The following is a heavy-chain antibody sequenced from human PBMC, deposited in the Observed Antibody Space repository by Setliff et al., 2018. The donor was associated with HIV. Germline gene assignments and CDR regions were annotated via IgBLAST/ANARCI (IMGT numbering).Heavy chain of an antibody. CDR1: GGSISSGNW. CDR3: ARGDNFWSGGSCPDY. Sequence: PSETLSLTCAVSGGSISSGNWLNWVRQPPGKGLEWIGEIYHSGSANYNPSLKSRVTISVDKSKNQFSLKLSSVTAADTAVYYCARGDNFWSGGSCPDYWGQGTLVTVSS. CDR2: IYHSGSA. J-gene: IGHJ4*02. V-gene: IGHV4-4*02. D-gene: IGHD2-15*01.